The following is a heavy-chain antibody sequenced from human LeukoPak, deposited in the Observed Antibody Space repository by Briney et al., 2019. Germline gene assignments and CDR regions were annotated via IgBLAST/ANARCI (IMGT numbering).Heavy chain of an antibody. D-gene: IGHD6-13*01. CDR3: ARQQLVGLNWFDP. CDR1: GFTFSSYW. Sequence: GSLRLSCAASGFTFSSYWMHWVRQAPGKGLEWIGYIYHSGSTYYNPSLKSRVTISVDRSKNQFSLKLSSVTAADTAVYYCARQQLVGLNWFDPWGQGTLVTVSS. CDR2: IYHSGST. V-gene: IGHV4-4*02. J-gene: IGHJ5*02.